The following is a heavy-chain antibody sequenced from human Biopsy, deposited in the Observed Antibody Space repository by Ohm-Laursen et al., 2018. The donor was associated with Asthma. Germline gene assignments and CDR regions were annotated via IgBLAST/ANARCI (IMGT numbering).Heavy chain of an antibody. CDR1: GGSISSDY. V-gene: IGHV4-59*01. CDR3: ARDQGDSKFDY. D-gene: IGHD3-16*01. Sequence: SETLSLTCTVSGGSISSDYWSWLRQSPGKGLEWIGYIHNSGNTNYNPSLKSRVTISLDTSKNQLSLNLTSVIAADTAVYYCARDQGDSKFDYWSQGILVTVSS. J-gene: IGHJ4*02. CDR2: IHNSGNT.